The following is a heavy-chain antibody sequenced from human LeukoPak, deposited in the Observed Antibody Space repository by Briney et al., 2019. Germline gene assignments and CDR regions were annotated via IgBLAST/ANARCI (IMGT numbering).Heavy chain of an antibody. J-gene: IGHJ4*02. CDR2: INPNSGGT. D-gene: IGHD6-19*01. CDR3: ARGDSSGWYREYSGIDY. Sequence: VASVKVSCKASGYTFTGYYMHWVRQAPGQGLEWMGWINPNSGGTNYAQKFQGRVNMTRDTSISIAYMELSRLRSDDTAVYYCARGDSSGWYREYSGIDYWGQGTLVTVSS. V-gene: IGHV1-2*02. CDR1: GYTFTGYY.